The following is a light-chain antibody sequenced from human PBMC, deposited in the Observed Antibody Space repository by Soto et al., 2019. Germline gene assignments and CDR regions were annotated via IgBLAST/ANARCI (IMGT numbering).Light chain of an antibody. Sequence: EVVMTQSPATLSVSPGERATLSCRASQSVSSKLAWYQQKPGQAPRLLIYDASTRAIGIPARFSGSGSGTEFTLTISSLQSEDFAVYYCQQYNDWPLTFGGGTKVEIK. CDR2: DAS. CDR1: QSVSSK. J-gene: IGKJ4*01. CDR3: QQYNDWPLT. V-gene: IGKV3-15*01.